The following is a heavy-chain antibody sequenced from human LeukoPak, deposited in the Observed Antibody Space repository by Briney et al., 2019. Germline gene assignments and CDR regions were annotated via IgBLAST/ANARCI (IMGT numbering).Heavy chain of an antibody. Sequence: PGGSLRLSCAASGFTFSSYAMSWVRQAPGKGLEWVSAISGSGGSTYYADSVKGRFTISRDNSKNTLYLQMNSLRAEDTAVYYCANQYSSSWYRSGYWGQGTLVTVSS. CDR1: GFTFSSYA. CDR2: ISGSGGST. V-gene: IGHV3-23*01. CDR3: ANQYSSSWYRSGY. D-gene: IGHD6-13*01. J-gene: IGHJ4*02.